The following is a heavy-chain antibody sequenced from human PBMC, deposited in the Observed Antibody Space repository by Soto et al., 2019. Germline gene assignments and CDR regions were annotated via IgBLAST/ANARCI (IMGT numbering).Heavy chain of an antibody. CDR1: GGTFSSYA. D-gene: IGHD1-1*01. CDR2: IIPIFGTA. Sequence: VASVKVSCKASGGTFSSYAISWVRQAPGQGLEWMGGIIPIFGTANYAQKFQGRVTITADESTSTAYMELSSLRSEDTAVYYCARDGDWKYYYGMDVWGQGTTVTVS. CDR3: ARDGDWKYYYGMDV. V-gene: IGHV1-69*13. J-gene: IGHJ6*02.